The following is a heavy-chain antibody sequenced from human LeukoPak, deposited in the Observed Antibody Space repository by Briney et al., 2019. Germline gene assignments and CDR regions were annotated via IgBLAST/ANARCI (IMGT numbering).Heavy chain of an antibody. D-gene: IGHD5-18*01. CDR1: GGSISSGGYY. J-gene: IGHJ4*02. CDR3: ARHLSGTAMAHYFDF. CDR2: IYHSGST. Sequence: ASQTLSLTCTVSGGSISSGGYYWSWIRQPPGKGLEWIGYIYHSGSTYYNPSLKSRVTISVDTSKNQFSLKLSSVTASDAAIYYCARHLSGTAMAHYFDFWGQGTPVTVSS. V-gene: IGHV4-30-2*01.